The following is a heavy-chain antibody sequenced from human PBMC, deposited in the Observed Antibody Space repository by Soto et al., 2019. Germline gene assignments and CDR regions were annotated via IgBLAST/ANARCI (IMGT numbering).Heavy chain of an antibody. CDR3: ASTIVVVPAAYYYGMDV. Sequence: ETLKISCKGSGYSFTSYWISWVRQMPGKGLEWMGRIDPSDSYTNYSPSFQGHVTISADKSIRTAYLQWSSLKASDTAMYYCASTIVVVPAAYYYGMDVWGQGSTVTVSS. CDR2: IDPSDSYT. D-gene: IGHD2-2*01. J-gene: IGHJ6*02. V-gene: IGHV5-10-1*01. CDR1: GYSFTSYW.